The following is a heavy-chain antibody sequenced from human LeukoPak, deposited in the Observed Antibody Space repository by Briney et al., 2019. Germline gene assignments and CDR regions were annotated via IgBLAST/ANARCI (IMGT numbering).Heavy chain of an antibody. CDR3: ARGNYGSGSYYNVYYYYGMDV. CDR2: ISSSGSTI. CDR1: GFTFSDYY. V-gene: IGHV3-11*01. J-gene: IGHJ6*02. Sequence: GGSLRLSCAASGFTFSDYYMSWIRQAPGKGLEWVPYISSSGSTIYYADSVKGRFTISRDNAKNSLYLQMNSLRAEDTAVYYCARGNYGSGSYYNVYYYYGMDVWGQGTTVTVSS. D-gene: IGHD3-10*01.